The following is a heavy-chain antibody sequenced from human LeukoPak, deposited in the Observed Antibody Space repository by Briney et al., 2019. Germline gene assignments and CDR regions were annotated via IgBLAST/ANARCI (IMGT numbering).Heavy chain of an antibody. CDR3: ARDVEDTVHTGGILSAFDI. CDR1: GYTFTGYY. V-gene: IGHV1-2*04. CDR2: INPNSGGT. D-gene: IGHD1-1*01. Sequence: ASVKVSCKASGYTFTGYYMHWVRQAPGQGLEWMGWINPNSGGTNYARKFQGWVTMTRDTSISTAYMELSRLRSDDTAVYYCARDVEDTVHTGGILSAFDIWGQGTMVTVSS. J-gene: IGHJ3*02.